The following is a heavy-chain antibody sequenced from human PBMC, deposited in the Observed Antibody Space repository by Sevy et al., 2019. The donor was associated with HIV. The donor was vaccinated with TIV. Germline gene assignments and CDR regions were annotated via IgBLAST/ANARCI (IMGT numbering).Heavy chain of an antibody. D-gene: IGHD4-17*01. CDR2: IYYSGST. V-gene: IGHV4-30-4*01. Sequence: SETLSLTCTVSGGSISSGDYYWSWIRQPPGKGLEWIGYIYYSGSTYYNPSLKSRVTISVDTSKNQFPLKLSSVTAADTAVYYCARDAYGDSVYYYYYGMDVWGQGTTVTVSS. CDR1: GGSISSGDYY. J-gene: IGHJ6*02. CDR3: ARDAYGDSVYYYYYGMDV.